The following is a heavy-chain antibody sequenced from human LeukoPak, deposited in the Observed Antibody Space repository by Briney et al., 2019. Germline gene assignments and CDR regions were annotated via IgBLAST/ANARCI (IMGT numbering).Heavy chain of an antibody. CDR2: IRFDGVNK. Sequence: GGSLRLSCAASGFTFSTYGMHWVRQAPGKGLEWVAFIRFDGVNKFYADSVKGRFTISRDNSKNTFYLQMNSLRVEDTAVYYCARECYYDSSGYLYWYFDLWGRGTLVTVSS. CDR1: GFTFSTYG. D-gene: IGHD3-22*01. V-gene: IGHV3-30*02. J-gene: IGHJ2*01. CDR3: ARECYYDSSGYLYWYFDL.